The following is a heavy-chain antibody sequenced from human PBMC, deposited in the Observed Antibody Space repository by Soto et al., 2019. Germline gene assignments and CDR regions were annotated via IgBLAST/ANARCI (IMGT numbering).Heavy chain of an antibody. Sequence: PGGSLRLSCAASGFTFSNAWMSWVRQAPGKGLEWVGRIKSKTDGGTTDYAAPVKGRFTISRDDSKNTPYLQMNSLKTEDTAVYYCTTDLRGYGSGSYYINWFDPWGQGTLVTVSS. D-gene: IGHD3-10*01. J-gene: IGHJ5*02. CDR2: IKSKTDGGTT. V-gene: IGHV3-15*01. CDR1: GFTFSNAW. CDR3: TTDLRGYGSGSYYINWFDP.